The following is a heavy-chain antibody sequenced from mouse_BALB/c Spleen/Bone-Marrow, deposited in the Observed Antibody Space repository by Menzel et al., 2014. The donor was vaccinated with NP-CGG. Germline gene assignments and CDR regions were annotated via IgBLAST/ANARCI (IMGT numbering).Heavy chain of an antibody. CDR1: GYAFTNYL. J-gene: IGHJ2*01. CDR3: ARGDYRSYYFDY. Sequence: VQLVESGAELVRPGTSVKVSCKASGYAFTNYLIEWVKQRPGQGLEWIGVINSGSGGTNYNEKFKGKATLTADKSSSTAYMQLSSLTSDDSAVYFCARGDYRSYYFDYWGQGTTLTVSS. V-gene: IGHV1-54*01. D-gene: IGHD2-14*01. CDR2: INSGSGGT.